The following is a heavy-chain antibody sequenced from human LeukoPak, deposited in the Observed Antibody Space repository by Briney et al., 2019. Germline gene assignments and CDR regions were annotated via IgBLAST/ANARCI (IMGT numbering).Heavy chain of an antibody. CDR3: AREYSGSYYFLRSYFDY. CDR2: ICYSGST. CDR1: GGSISSSSYY. V-gene: IGHV4-39*07. Sequence: TSETLSLTCTVSGGSISSSSYYWGWIRQPPGKGLEWIGSICYSGSTYYNPSLKSRVTISVDTSKNQFSLKLSSVTAADTAVYYCAREYSGSYYFLRSYFDYWGQGTLVTVSS. J-gene: IGHJ4*02. D-gene: IGHD1-26*01.